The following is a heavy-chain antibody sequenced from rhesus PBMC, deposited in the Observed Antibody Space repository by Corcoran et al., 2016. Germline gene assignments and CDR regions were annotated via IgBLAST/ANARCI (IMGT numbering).Heavy chain of an antibody. CDR1: GGSISSSY. J-gene: IGHJ4*01. CDR2: IYGSGSST. CDR3: ASGVPFDY. Sequence: QLQLQESGPGLVKPSETLSVTCAVSGGSISSSYWSWIRQAPGKGLEWSGYIYGSGSSTNYNPSLKSRVTLSVDTSKNQLSLKLSSVTAADTAVYYCASGVPFDYGGQGVLVTVSS. V-gene: IGHV4-169*02.